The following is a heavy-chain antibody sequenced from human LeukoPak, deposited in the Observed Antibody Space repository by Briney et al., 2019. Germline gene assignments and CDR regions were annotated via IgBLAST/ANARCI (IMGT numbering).Heavy chain of an antibody. CDR3: ARTHGGGGYDFWSGPFFDY. D-gene: IGHD3-3*01. CDR2: IIPILGIA. CDR1: GGTFSSYA. J-gene: IGHJ4*02. Sequence: ASVKVSCKASGGTFSSYAISWVRQAPGQGLEWMGRIIPILGIANYAQKFQGRVTITADKSTSTAYMELSSLRSEDTAVYYCARTHGGGGYDFWSGPFFDYWGQGTLVTVSS. V-gene: IGHV1-69*04.